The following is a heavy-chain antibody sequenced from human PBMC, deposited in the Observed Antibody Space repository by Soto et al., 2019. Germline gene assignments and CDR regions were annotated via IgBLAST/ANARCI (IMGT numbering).Heavy chain of an antibody. CDR3: TTEYYSTDPGFDY. J-gene: IGHJ4*02. V-gene: IGHV3-15*07. Sequence: PGGSLRLSCAASGFTFSNAWMNWVRQAPGKGLEWVGRIKSKTDGGTTDYAAPVKGRFTISRDDSKNTLYLQMNSLKTEDTAVYYCTTEYYSTDPGFDYWGPGTLVTVSS. D-gene: IGHD2-21*01. CDR2: IKSKTDGGTT. CDR1: GFTFSNAW.